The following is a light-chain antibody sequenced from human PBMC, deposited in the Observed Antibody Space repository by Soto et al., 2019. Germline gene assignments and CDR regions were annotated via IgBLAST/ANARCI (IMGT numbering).Light chain of an antibody. CDR1: SSNIGNNY. J-gene: IGLJ1*01. CDR3: ATWDSSLSAYV. Sequence: QSVLTQPPSVSAAPGQKVTISCSGSSSNIGNNYVSWYQQLPGTAPKLLIYENNKRPPGIPDRFSGSKSGTSATLGITGLQTGDEADYYCATWDSSLSAYVFGTGTKVTVL. CDR2: ENN. V-gene: IGLV1-51*02.